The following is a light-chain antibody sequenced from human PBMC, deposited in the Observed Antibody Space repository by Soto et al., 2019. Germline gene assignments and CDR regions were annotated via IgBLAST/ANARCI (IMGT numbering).Light chain of an antibody. J-gene: IGLJ3*02. V-gene: IGLV2-23*01. CDR2: EDS. Sequence: QSALTQPASVSGSPGQSITISCTGTSSDAGNYNFVSWYQQHPGKAPKVIIYEDSTRPSGVSNRISGSKSGNTASLTISGLQAEDEGDYYCCSYAGSSTSWVFGGGTKHTVL. CDR1: SSDAGNYNF. CDR3: CSYAGSSTSWV.